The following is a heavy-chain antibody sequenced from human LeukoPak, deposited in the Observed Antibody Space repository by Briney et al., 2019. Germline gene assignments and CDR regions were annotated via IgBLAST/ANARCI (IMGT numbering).Heavy chain of an antibody. CDR3: AREAGYYDSSGYYSYYFDY. J-gene: IGHJ4*02. CDR2: IYHSGST. V-gene: IGHV4-30-2*01. D-gene: IGHD3-22*01. CDR1: GFTFSSYW. Sequence: LRLSCAASGFTFSSYWMSWIRQPPGKGLEWIGYIYHSGSTYYNPSLKSRVTISVDRSKNQFSLKLSSVTAADTAVYYCAREAGYYDSSGYYSYYFDYWGQGTLVTVSS.